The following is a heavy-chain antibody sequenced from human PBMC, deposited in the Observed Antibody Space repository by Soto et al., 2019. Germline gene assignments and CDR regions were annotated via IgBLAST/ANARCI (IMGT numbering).Heavy chain of an antibody. D-gene: IGHD6-19*01. J-gene: IGHJ6*02. CDR1: GYTFTGYY. Sequence: GASVKVSCKASGYTFTGYYMHWVRQAPGQGLEWMGWINPNSGGTNYAQKFQGRVTMTRDTSISTAYMELSRLRSDDTAVYYCAREVQWLVRYYYYGMDVRGQGTTVTVSS. CDR3: AREVQWLVRYYYYGMDV. CDR2: INPNSGGT. V-gene: IGHV1-2*02.